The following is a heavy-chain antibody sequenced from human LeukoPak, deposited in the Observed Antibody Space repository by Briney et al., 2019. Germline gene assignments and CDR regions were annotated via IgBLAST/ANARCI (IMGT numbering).Heavy chain of an antibody. D-gene: IGHD1-26*01. V-gene: IGHV1-69*13. Sequence: SVQVSCKTSGGTFTSYAITWVRQAPGQGLEWMGKIIPISGTTNYAQKFQGRVTFTADESTSTAYMELSSLRSEDTALYYCARKLRLGGNWFDPWGQGTLVTVSS. CDR1: GGTFTSYA. J-gene: IGHJ5*02. CDR3: ARKLRLGGNWFDP. CDR2: IIPISGTT.